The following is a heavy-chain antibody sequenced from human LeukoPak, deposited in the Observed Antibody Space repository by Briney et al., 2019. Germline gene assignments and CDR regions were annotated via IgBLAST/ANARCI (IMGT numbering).Heavy chain of an antibody. D-gene: IGHD3-10*01. CDR1: GFTFSGYY. CDR2: ISPNSGGT. CDR3: AREPSGSGGYDY. J-gene: IGHJ4*02. Sequence: ASVKVSCKASGFTFSGYYMHWVRQAPGQGLEWMAWISPNSGGTNYVQKFQGRVTVTRDTSTSTGYMEISGLTSDDTALYYCAREPSGSGGYDYWGQGTLVTVSS. V-gene: IGHV1-2*02.